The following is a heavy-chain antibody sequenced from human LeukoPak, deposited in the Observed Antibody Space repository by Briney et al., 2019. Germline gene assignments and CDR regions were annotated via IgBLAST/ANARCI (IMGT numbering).Heavy chain of an antibody. CDR1: GFTLSSNY. CDR3: ARGGSYLSAFDI. CDR2: SYSGGST. Sequence: GGSLRLSYAASGFTLSSNYMSWVRQAPRKGLEWVSISYSGGSTFYADSVKGRFTISRDNSKNALYLQMNSQRAEDTGVYYCARGGSYLSAFDIWGQGTMGTVSS. D-gene: IGHD1-26*01. V-gene: IGHV3-53*01. J-gene: IGHJ3*02.